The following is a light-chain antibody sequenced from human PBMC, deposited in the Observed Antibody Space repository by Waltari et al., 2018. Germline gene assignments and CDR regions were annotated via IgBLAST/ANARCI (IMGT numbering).Light chain of an antibody. CDR1: GSNIGAGYD. Sequence: QSVLTQPPSVSGAPGQRVTISCTGSGSNIGAGYDVHWYQQLPRAAPKLLIYGCTSRPLGVPARFFGSTSGTSASLAITVLQAEDEADYYCQSYDTSLSVVFGGGTKLTVL. J-gene: IGLJ3*02. CDR3: QSYDTSLSVV. CDR2: GCT. V-gene: IGLV1-40*01.